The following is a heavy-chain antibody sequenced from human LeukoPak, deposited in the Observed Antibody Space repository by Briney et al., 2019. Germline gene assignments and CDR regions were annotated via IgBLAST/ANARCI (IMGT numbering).Heavy chain of an antibody. D-gene: IGHD4-17*01. Sequence: ASVKVSCKASGYTFTSYYMHWVRQAPGQGLEWMGIINPSGGSTNYAQKFQGRVTITADESTSTAYMELSSLRSEDTAVYYCAGLGDYGYYFDYWGQGTLVTVSS. J-gene: IGHJ4*02. V-gene: IGHV1-46*01. CDR2: INPSGGST. CDR3: AGLGDYGYYFDY. CDR1: GYTFTSYY.